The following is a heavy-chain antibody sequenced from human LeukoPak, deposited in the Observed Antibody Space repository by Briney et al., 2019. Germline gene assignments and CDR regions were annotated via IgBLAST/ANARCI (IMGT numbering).Heavy chain of an antibody. Sequence: GGSLRLSCVASGFTVSSNYMSWVRQAPGKGLEWVSVIYSGGSTYYADSVKGRLTISRDNSKNTLYLQMNSLRAEDTAVYYCARGTIYDGSGSYYPTFDYWGQGTLVTVSS. V-gene: IGHV3-66*01. CDR3: ARGTIYDGSGSYYPTFDY. CDR1: GFTVSSNY. D-gene: IGHD3-10*01. J-gene: IGHJ4*02. CDR2: IYSGGST.